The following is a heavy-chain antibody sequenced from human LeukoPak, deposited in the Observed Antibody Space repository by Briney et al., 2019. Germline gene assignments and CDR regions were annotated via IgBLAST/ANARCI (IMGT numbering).Heavy chain of an antibody. CDR2: ISAYNGNT. CDR3: ARCGDSSGYYSLADAFDI. J-gene: IGHJ3*02. V-gene: IGHV1-18*01. CDR1: GYTFTSYE. D-gene: IGHD3-22*01. Sequence: GASVKVSCKASGYTFTSYEINWVRQATGQGLEWMGWISAYNGNTNYAQKLQGRVTMTTDTSTSTAYMELRSLRSDDTAVYYCARCGDSSGYYSLADAFDIWGQGTMVTVSS.